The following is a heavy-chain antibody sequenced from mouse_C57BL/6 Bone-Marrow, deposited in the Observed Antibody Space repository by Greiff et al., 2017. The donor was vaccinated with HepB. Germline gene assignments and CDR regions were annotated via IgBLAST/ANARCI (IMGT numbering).Heavy chain of an antibody. CDR1: GYTFTSYW. J-gene: IGHJ3*01. D-gene: IGHD1-1*01. CDR2: IHPNSGST. CDR3: ARGFTTVVEFAY. V-gene: IGHV1-64*01. Sequence: QVQLKQPGAELVKPGASVKLSCKASGYTFTSYWMHWVKQRPGQGLEWIGMIHPNSGSTNYNEKFKSKATLTVDKSSSTAYMQLSSLTSEDSAVYYCARGFTTVVEFAYWGQGTLVTVSA.